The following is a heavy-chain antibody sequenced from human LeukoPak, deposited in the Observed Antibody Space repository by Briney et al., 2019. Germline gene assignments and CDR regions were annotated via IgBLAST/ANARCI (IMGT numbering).Heavy chain of an antibody. CDR2: IIPIFGTA. Sequence: ASVKVSCKASGGTFSGYAISWVRQAPGQGLEWMGGIIPIFGTANYAQKFQGRVTITADESTSTAYMELSSLRSEDTAVYYCARAPNRPKDTAMPLGDYYYYYMDVWGKGTTVTISS. D-gene: IGHD5-18*01. CDR3: ARAPNRPKDTAMPLGDYYYYYMDV. J-gene: IGHJ6*03. V-gene: IGHV1-69*13. CDR1: GGTFSGYA.